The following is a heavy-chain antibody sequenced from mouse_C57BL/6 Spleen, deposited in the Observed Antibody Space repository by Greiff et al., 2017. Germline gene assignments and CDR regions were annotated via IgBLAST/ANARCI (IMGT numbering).Heavy chain of an antibody. J-gene: IGHJ4*01. Sequence: VMLVESGPGLVAPSQSLSITCTVSGFSLTSYGVDWVRQPPGKGLEWLGVLWGGGSSNYTSALMSRLSISKDNSKSQVFLKMNSLQTDDTAMYYGAKRAQATLYAMDYWGQGTSVTVSS. D-gene: IGHD3-2*02. CDR1: GFSLTSYG. CDR3: AKRAQATLYAMDY. CDR2: LWGGGSS. V-gene: IGHV2-9*01.